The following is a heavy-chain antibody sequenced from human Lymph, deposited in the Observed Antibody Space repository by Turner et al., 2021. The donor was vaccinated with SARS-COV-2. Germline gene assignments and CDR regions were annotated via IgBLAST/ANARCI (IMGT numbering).Heavy chain of an antibody. V-gene: IGHV1-69*10. CDR2: IIPILGIA. J-gene: IGHJ4*02. D-gene: IGHD5-18*01. Sequence: QVQLVQSGAELKKPGSSVKVSCKASGGTFSSYGISWVRQAPGQGLEGMGGIIPILGIANYAQKFQGRVTITADKSTSTTYMELSSLRSEDTAVYYCARGPQYSYEDYWGQGTLVTVSS. CDR3: ARGPQYSYEDY. CDR1: GGTFSSYG.